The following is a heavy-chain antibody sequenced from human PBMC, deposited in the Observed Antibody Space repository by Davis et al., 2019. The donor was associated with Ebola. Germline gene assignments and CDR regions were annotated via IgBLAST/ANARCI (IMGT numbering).Heavy chain of an antibody. Sequence: PSETLSLTCTVSGGSVSSYYWNWIRQPPGKGPEWIGYIHYSDNPEYNPSLGTRVSISVDTSRNQFSLNLTSVTAADTAIYYCTLGAGWLTDYWGQGALVTVSS. D-gene: IGHD6-19*01. CDR3: TLGAGWLTDY. CDR2: IHYSDNP. V-gene: IGHV4-59*02. CDR1: GGSVSSYY. J-gene: IGHJ4*02.